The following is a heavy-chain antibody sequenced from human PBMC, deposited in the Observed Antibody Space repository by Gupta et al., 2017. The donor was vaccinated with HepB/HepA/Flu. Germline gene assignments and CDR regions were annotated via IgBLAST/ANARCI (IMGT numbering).Heavy chain of an antibody. J-gene: IGHJ5*02. V-gene: IGHV4-59*01. CDR3: ARDWSHYDILTGYSSGWFDP. CDR2: IYYSWST. D-gene: IGHD3-9*01. CDR1: GGSISSYY. Sequence: QVQLQESGPGLVKPSETLSLTCTVSGGSISSYYWSWIRQPPGQGLEWIGYIYYSWSTNYHPSRKSRVTISVDTSKNQFSLKLSSVTAADTAVYYCARDWSHYDILTGYSSGWFDPWGQGTLVTVSS.